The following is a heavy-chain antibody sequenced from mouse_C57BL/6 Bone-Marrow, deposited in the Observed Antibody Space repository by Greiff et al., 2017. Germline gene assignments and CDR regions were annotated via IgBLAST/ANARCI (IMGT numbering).Heavy chain of an antibody. V-gene: IGHV1-55*01. CDR2: IYPGSGST. CDR1: GYTFTSYW. Sequence: VQLQQPGAELVKPGASVKMSCKASGYTFTSYWITWVKQRPGQGLEWIGDIYPGSGSTNYNEKFKSKATLTVDTSSSAAYMQISSLTSKDSAVYYCARPYYSNYWYFDVWGTGTTVTVSS. J-gene: IGHJ1*03. CDR3: ARPYYSNYWYFDV. D-gene: IGHD2-5*01.